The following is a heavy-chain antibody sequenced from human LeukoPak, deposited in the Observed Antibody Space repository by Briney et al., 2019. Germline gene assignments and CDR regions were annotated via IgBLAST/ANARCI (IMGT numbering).Heavy chain of an antibody. CDR2: ISGSGGST. D-gene: IGHD2-2*01. CDR3: AYQDQTYYYYGMDV. CDR1: GFTFSSYA. Sequence: PGGSLRLSCAASGFTFSSYAMSWVRQAPGKGLEWVSAISGSGGSTYYADSVKGRFTISRDNSKNTLYLQMDSLRAEDTAVYYCAYQDQTYYYYGMDVWGQGTTVTVSS. V-gene: IGHV3-23*01. J-gene: IGHJ6*02.